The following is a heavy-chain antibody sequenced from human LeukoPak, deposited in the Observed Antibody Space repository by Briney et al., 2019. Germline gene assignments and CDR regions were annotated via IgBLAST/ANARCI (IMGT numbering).Heavy chain of an antibody. CDR1: GFTFSSYS. CDR2: ISSSSSYI. Sequence: GGSLRLSCAASGFTFSSYSMNWVRQAPGKGLEWVSSISSSSSYIYYADSVKGRFTISRDNAKNSLYLQMDSLRAEDTAVYYCARDHHRRLYDSQARDTFDIWGQGTMVTVSS. J-gene: IGHJ3*02. CDR3: ARDHHRRLYDSQARDTFDI. V-gene: IGHV3-21*01. D-gene: IGHD3-22*01.